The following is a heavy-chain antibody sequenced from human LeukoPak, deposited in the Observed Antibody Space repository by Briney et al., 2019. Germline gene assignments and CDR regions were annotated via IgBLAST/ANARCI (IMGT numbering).Heavy chain of an antibody. Sequence: PSETLSLTCAVYGGSFSGYYWSWIRQPPGKGLEWIGEINHSGSTNYNPSLKSRVTISVDTSKKQFSLKLSSVTAADTAVYYCARGRYLVNDETTGYHFDKWGQGALVTVSS. CDR3: ARGRYLVNDETTGYHFDK. V-gene: IGHV4-34*01. CDR2: INHSGST. CDR1: GGSFSGYY. J-gene: IGHJ4*02. D-gene: IGHD3-9*01.